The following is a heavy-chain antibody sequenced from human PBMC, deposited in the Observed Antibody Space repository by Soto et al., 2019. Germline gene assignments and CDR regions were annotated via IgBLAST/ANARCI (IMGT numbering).Heavy chain of an antibody. Sequence: PSETLSLTCAVYGGSFRGYYCSWISQPPGKGLEWIGEINHSGSTNYNPSLKSRVTISVDTSKNQFSLKLSSVTAADTAVYYCARSRFWSGYYRDYFDYWGQGTMISVS. CDR2: INHSGST. J-gene: IGHJ4*02. D-gene: IGHD3-3*01. V-gene: IGHV4-34*01. CDR1: GGSFRGYY. CDR3: ARSRFWSGYYRDYFDY.